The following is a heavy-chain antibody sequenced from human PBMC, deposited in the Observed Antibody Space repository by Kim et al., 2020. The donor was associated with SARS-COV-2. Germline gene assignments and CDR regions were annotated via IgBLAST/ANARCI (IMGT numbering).Heavy chain of an antibody. CDR3: ARGDSTGQVDY. V-gene: IGHV4-34*01. Sequence: SETLSLTCAVYGGSFSGYYWSWIRQPPGKGLEWIGEINHSGSTNYNPSLKSRVTISVDTSKNQFSLKLSSVTAADTAVYYCARGDSTGQVDYWGQGTLVTVS. CDR1: GGSFSGYY. CDR2: INHSGST. D-gene: IGHD3-22*01. J-gene: IGHJ4*02.